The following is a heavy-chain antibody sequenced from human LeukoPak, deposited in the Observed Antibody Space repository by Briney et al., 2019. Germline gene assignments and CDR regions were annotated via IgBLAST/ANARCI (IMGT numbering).Heavy chain of an antibody. CDR1: GGSISSSSHY. D-gene: IGHD6-19*01. CDR2: IYYSGST. J-gene: IGHJ4*02. V-gene: IGHV4-39*07. CDR3: ARVAVARLAYFDY. Sequence: PSETLSLTCTVSGGSISSSSHYWGWIRQPPGKGLEWIGSIYYSGSTYYNPSLKSRVTISVDKSKNQFSLKLSSVTAADTAMYYCARVAVARLAYFDYWGQGTLVTVSS.